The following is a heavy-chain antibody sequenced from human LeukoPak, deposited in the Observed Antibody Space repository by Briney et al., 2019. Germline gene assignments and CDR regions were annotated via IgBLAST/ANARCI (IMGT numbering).Heavy chain of an antibody. J-gene: IGHJ3*02. Sequence: GASVKVSCKASGYTFTSYGISWVRQAPGQGLEWMGWISAYNGNTNYAQKLQGRVTMTTDTSTSTAYMELRSLRSDDTAVYYCARDARYVEMATINAFDIWGQGTMVTVSS. D-gene: IGHD5-24*01. CDR1: GYTFTSYG. CDR3: ARDARYVEMATINAFDI. V-gene: IGHV1-18*01. CDR2: ISAYNGNT.